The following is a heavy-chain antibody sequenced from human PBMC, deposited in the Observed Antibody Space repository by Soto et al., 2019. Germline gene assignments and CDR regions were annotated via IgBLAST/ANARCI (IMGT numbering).Heavy chain of an antibody. CDR3: ARTSYRAGYCSGGSCLDWFDP. J-gene: IGHJ5*02. D-gene: IGHD2-15*01. CDR1: GGSMSPYY. CDR2: IYYSGST. V-gene: IGHV4-59*01. Sequence: SETLSLTCTVSGGSMSPYYWSWIRQPPGKGLECIGYIYYSGSTNYNPSLKSRVTISVDTSKNQFSLKLSSVTAADTAVYYCARTSYRAGYCSGGSCLDWFDPWGQGTLVTVSS.